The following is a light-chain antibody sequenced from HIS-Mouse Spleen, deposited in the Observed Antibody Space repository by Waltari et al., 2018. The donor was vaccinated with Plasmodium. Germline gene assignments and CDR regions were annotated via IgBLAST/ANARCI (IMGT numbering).Light chain of an antibody. J-gene: IGLJ3*02. CDR3: YSTDSSGNHRV. CDR1: ALPKQY. CDR2: EDR. Sequence: SYELPQPPSVSVSPGQTARITCSGDALPKQYAYWYQQKSGQPPVLVIYEDRKGPSGIPGRFSGSSSGTMANLTISGAQVEDEADYYCYSTDSSGNHRVFGGGTKLTVL. V-gene: IGLV3-10*01.